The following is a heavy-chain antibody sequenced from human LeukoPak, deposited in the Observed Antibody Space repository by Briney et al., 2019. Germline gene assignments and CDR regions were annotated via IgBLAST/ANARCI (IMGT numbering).Heavy chain of an antibody. Sequence: GGSLRPSCAASGFTFSSCAMSWVRQAPGKGLEWVSAISGSGGSTYYADSVKGRFTISRDNSKNTLYLQMNSLRAEDTAVYYCAKDYPDYGPTPLNWFDPWGQGTLVTVSS. CDR1: GFTFSSCA. CDR2: ISGSGGST. D-gene: IGHD4/OR15-4a*01. V-gene: IGHV3-23*01. CDR3: AKDYPDYGPTPLNWFDP. J-gene: IGHJ5*02.